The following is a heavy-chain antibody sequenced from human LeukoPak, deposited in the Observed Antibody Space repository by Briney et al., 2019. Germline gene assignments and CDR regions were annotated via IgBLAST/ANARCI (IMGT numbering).Heavy chain of an antibody. D-gene: IGHD3-10*01. CDR2: IYYSGST. CDR1: GGSISSYY. CDR3: ARQTFGALYFDS. V-gene: IGHV4-39*01. J-gene: IGHJ4*02. Sequence: SETLSLTCTVSGGSISSYYWGWIRQPPGKGLEWIGSIYYSGSTYYNPSLKSRVTISVDTSKNQFSLKLSSVTAADTAVYYCARQTFGALYFDSWGQGTLVTVSS.